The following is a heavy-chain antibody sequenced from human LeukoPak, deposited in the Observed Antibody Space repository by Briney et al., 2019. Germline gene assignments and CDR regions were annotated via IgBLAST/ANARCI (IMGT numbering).Heavy chain of an antibody. CDR3: VKDRAYSFDL. Sequence: PGGSLRLSCAASGFNFGAYTINWVRQAPGKGLEWVSATSGNGVKTYYADSVKGRFTISRDNSKNTLYLQMNSLRAEDTAVYYCVKDRAYSFDLWGRGTLATVSS. J-gene: IGHJ2*01. V-gene: IGHV3-23*01. CDR2: TSGNGVKT. D-gene: IGHD3-16*01. CDR1: GFNFGAYT.